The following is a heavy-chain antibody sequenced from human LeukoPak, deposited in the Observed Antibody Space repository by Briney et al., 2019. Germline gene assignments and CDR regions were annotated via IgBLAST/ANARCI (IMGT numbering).Heavy chain of an antibody. CDR1: GFSFSNYE. D-gene: IGHD3-22*01. J-gene: IGHJ4*02. CDR3: AKDLGSSSYFFDY. V-gene: IGHV3-48*03. CDR2: ISQSGGTI. Sequence: GGSLRLSCAASGFSFSNYEMSWVRQAPGKGPEWISYISQSGGTIHYADSVKGRFTISRDNAKNSLYLQMNSLRTEDMALYYCAKDLGSSSYFFDYWGQGTLVTVSS.